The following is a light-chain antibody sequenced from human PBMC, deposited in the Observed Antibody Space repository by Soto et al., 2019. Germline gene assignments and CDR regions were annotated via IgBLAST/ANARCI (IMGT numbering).Light chain of an antibody. V-gene: IGLV2-14*03. CDR1: SSDIGAHEY. Sequence: QSVLTQPASVSGSPGQSITISCSGTSSDIGAHEYVSWYQQHPGKPPKLMIYNVNNRPSGVSYRFSGSKSGNTASLTISRLQPEDEADYYCLSHTTSRTYVFGPGTKVTVL. CDR2: NVN. J-gene: IGLJ1*01. CDR3: LSHTTSRTYV.